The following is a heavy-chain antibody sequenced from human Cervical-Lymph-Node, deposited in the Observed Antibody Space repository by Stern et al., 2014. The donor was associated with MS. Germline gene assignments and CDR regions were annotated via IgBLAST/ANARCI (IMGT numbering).Heavy chain of an antibody. D-gene: IGHD6-19*01. V-gene: IGHV1-69*01. CDR2: IIPIFGTA. J-gene: IGHJ4*02. CDR1: GGTFSSYA. Sequence: VQLGESGAEVKKPGSSVKVSCKASGGTFSSYAISWVRQAPGQGLEWMGGIIPIFGTANYAQKFQGRVTITADESTSTAYRELSSLRSEDTAVYYCASRPLGQLAAPYFDYWGQGTLVTVSS. CDR3: ASRPLGQLAAPYFDY.